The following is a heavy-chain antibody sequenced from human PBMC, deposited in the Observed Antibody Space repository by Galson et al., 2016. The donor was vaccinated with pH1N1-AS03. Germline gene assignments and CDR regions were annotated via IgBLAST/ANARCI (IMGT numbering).Heavy chain of an antibody. D-gene: IGHD3-10*01. CDR2: LIPIFHTP. CDR3: VAYGSGTQAYFDY. Sequence: SVKVSCKASGGTFSSYAFTWVRQAPGQGLEWVGGLIPIFHTPNYAQKFQGRVTIIADKSTSTAYMELRSLTSEDTAIYYCVAYGSGTQAYFDYWGQGTLVTVSS. CDR1: GGTFSSYA. V-gene: IGHV1-69*06. J-gene: IGHJ4*02.